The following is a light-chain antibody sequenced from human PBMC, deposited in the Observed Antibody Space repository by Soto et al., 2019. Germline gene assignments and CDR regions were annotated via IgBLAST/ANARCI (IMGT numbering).Light chain of an antibody. Sequence: QSALTQPRSVSGSPGQSVTISCSVTSSDVGGHNFVSWYQQHPGKAPKVILYDVSKRPSGVPDRFSGSKSANTASLTISGLQAEDEADYYCCSYGGSYFYVFGSGNKLTVL. V-gene: IGLV2-11*01. J-gene: IGLJ1*01. CDR1: SSDVGGHNF. CDR3: CSYGGSYFYV. CDR2: DVS.